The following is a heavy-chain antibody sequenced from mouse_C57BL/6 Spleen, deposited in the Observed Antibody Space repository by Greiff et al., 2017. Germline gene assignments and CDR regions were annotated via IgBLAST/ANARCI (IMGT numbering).Heavy chain of an antibody. CDR3: ARLDDY. V-gene: IGHV1-81*01. J-gene: IGHJ2*01. CDR1: GYTFSSYG. CDR2: IYPSSGNT. Sequence: VQLQQSGAELARPGASVKLSCMASGYTFSSYGISWVKQGTGQGLEWIGEIYPSSGNTYYNEKVKCKATLTAYKSSCTAYMELRSLTAEDSAVYFCARLDDYWGQGTTLTDAS.